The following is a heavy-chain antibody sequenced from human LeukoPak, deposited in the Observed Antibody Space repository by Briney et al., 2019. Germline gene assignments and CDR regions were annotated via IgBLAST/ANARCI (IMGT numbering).Heavy chain of an antibody. CDR3: ARFPVVVVPAAWYGMDV. V-gene: IGHV1-18*01. D-gene: IGHD2-2*01. CDR2: ISAYNGNT. J-gene: IGHJ6*02. CDR1: GYTFTSYG. Sequence: GASVKVSCKASGYTFTSYGISWVRQAPGQGLEWMGWISAYNGNTNYAQKLQGRVTMTTDTSTSTAYMELRSLRSDETAVYYCARFPVVVVPAAWYGMDVWGQGTTVTVSS.